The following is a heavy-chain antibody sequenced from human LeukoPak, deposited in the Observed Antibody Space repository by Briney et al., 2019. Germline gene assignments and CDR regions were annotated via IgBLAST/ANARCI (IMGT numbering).Heavy chain of an antibody. V-gene: IGHV3-21*04. Sequence: GGSLRLSCAASGFTFSSYNMNWVRQAPGKGLEWVSSIHSSSTYIYYADSVKGRFTISRDNSKNTLFLQMNSLRAEDTAVYYCAKDGGLWVSAHWGDSWGRGTLVTVSS. CDR3: AKDGGLWVSAHWGDS. D-gene: IGHD7-27*01. J-gene: IGHJ4*02. CDR1: GFTFSSYN. CDR2: IHSSSTYI.